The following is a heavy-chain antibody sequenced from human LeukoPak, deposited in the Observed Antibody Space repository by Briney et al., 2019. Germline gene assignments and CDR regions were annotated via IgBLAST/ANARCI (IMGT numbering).Heavy chain of an antibody. CDR1: GYTFTSYD. CDR2: MNPNSGNT. J-gene: IGHJ5*02. Sequence: GASVKVSCKASGYTFTSYDINWVRQATGQGLEWMGWMNPNSGNTGYAQKFQGRVTITADKSTGTAYMELSSLRSEDMALYYCARTLYGSGSYYLNWFDPWGHGTLVTVSS. V-gene: IGHV1-8*01. D-gene: IGHD3-10*01. CDR3: ARTLYGSGSYYLNWFDP.